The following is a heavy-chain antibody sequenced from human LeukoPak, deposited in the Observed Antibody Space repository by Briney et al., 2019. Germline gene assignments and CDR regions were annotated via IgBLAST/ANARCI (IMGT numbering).Heavy chain of an antibody. CDR1: GFTFSSYS. CDR3: ATEEWELLSHY. V-gene: IGHV3-48*04. J-gene: IGHJ4*02. D-gene: IGHD1-26*01. Sequence: GGSLRLSCAASGFTFSSYSMNWVRQAPGKGLEWVSYISSSSSTIYYADSVKGRFTISRDNAKNSLYLQMNSLRAEDTAVYYCATEEWELLSHYWGQGTLVTVSS. CDR2: ISSSSSTI.